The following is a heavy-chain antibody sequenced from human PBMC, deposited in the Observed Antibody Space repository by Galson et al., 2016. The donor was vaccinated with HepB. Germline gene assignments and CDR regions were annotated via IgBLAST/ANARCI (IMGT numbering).Heavy chain of an antibody. J-gene: IGHJ6*02. Sequence: SLRLSCAASGFAFDDFYMSWIRQAPGKGLEWIAYISSSGSSTYSADSVRGRFTISRDSAKNSLFLQMKSLRADDTALYYCARGGWLPRHMDYYYYGLDGWGQGTTVTVSS. D-gene: IGHD3-22*01. CDR1: GFAFDDFY. V-gene: IGHV3-11*01. CDR3: ARGGWLPRHMDYYYYGLDG. CDR2: ISSSGSST.